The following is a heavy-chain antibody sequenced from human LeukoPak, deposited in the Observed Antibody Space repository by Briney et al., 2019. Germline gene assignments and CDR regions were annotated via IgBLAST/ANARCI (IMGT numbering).Heavy chain of an antibody. J-gene: IGHJ4*02. V-gene: IGHV3-15*01. Sequence: GGSLRLSCAASGFTFSNAWMTWVRQTPGKGLEWVARAKSKADGGTIDYAAPVKGRFTISRDDSENTLYLQMNSLSTEDTALYYCTTYSRGASDYWGQGTLVTVSS. CDR3: TTYSRGASDY. CDR2: AKSKADGGTI. D-gene: IGHD1-26*01. CDR1: GFTFSNAW.